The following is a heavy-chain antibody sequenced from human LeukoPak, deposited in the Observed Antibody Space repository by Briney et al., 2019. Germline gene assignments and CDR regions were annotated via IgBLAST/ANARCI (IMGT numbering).Heavy chain of an antibody. Sequence: GGSLRLSCAASGFTFSGYEMNWVRQAPGKGLEWVSYISSSGSTIYYADSVKGRFTISRDNAKNSLYLQMNSLRAEDTAVYYCARDHYDSYYMDVWGKGTTVTVSS. V-gene: IGHV3-48*03. CDR1: GFTFSGYE. CDR2: ISSSGSTI. D-gene: IGHD3-16*01. J-gene: IGHJ6*03. CDR3: ARDHYDSYYMDV.